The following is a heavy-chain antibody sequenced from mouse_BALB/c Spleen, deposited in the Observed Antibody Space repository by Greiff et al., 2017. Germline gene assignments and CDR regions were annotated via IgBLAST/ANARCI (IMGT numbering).Heavy chain of an antibody. CDR2: IWRGGST. J-gene: IGHJ1*01. CDR3: AKCYDYDGYFDV. Sequence: VKVVESGPSLVQPSQSLSITCTVSGFSLTSYGVHWVRQSPGKGLEWLGVIWRGGSTDYNAAFMSRLSITKDNSKSQVFFKMNSLQADDTAIYYCAKCYDYDGYFDVWGAGTTVTVSS. D-gene: IGHD2-4*01. V-gene: IGHV2-5-1*01. CDR1: GFSLTSYG.